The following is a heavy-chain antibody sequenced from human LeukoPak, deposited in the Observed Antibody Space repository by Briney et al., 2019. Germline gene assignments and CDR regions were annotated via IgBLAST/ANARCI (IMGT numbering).Heavy chain of an antibody. CDR3: STDRYYYDSSPRY. D-gene: IGHD3-22*01. CDR2: IKSKTDGGTT. J-gene: IGHJ4*02. CDR1: EFTFSSYA. Sequence: GGSLRLSCAASEFTFSSYAMSWVRQPPGKGLEWVGRIKSKTDGGTTDYAAPVKGRFTISRDDSKNTLYLQMNSLTTEDTAVFYCSTDRYYYDSSPRYWGQGTLVTVSS. V-gene: IGHV3-15*01.